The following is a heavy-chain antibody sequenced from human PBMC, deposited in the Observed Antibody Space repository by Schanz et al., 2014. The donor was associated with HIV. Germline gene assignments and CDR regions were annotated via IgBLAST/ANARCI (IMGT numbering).Heavy chain of an antibody. D-gene: IGHD6-13*01. CDR3: AREKDLGYSSTLGF. V-gene: IGHV3-11*01. CDR2: ISDTGTTT. CDR1: GFTLNGYS. J-gene: IGHJ4*02. Sequence: VQLVESGGRLVKPGESLTLSCITSGFTLNGYSMTWIRQAPGKGLEWVSYISDTGTTTYYADSVNGRFTISRDNAKNSMFLQMNSLRGEDTAVYYCAREKDLGYSSTLGFWGQGTLVTVSS.